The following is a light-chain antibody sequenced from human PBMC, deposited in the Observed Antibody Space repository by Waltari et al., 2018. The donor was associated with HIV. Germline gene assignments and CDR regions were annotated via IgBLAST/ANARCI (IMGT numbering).Light chain of an antibody. CDR1: NIGSQS. CDR3: QVWDTNTDQYVI. Sequence: SYVLTQSPSVSVAPGKPARITCGGQNIGSQSVNWYQQQPGQAPVMVIYHDTDRPSGIPDRFAGSNSEDTATLTIRRVEAGDEADYYCQVWDTNTDQYVIFGGGTNLAV. V-gene: IGLV3-21*01. CDR2: HDT. J-gene: IGLJ2*01.